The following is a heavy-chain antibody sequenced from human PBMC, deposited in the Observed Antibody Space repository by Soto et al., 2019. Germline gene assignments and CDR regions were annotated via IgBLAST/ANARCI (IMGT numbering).Heavy chain of an antibody. CDR3: ARAYYDFWSGFLPFDP. D-gene: IGHD3-3*01. Sequence: AASVKVSCKASGYTFTSYGISWVRQAPGQGLEWMGWISAYNGNTNYAQKLQGRVTMTTDTSTSTAYMELRSLRSDDTAVYYCARAYYDFWSGFLPFDPWGQGTLVTVSS. CDR2: ISAYNGNT. V-gene: IGHV1-18*01. CDR1: GYTFTSYG. J-gene: IGHJ5*02.